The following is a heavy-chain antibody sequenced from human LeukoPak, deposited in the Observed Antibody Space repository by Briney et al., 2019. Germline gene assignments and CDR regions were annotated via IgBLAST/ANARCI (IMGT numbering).Heavy chain of an antibody. CDR2: IYYSGIT. Sequence: SETLSLTCTVSGGSISSSSYYWGWIRQPPGKGLEWIGSIYYSGITYYNPSLKSRVTISVDTSKNQFSLKVTSVTAADTAVYYCARHSNYYYYMDVWGKGSTVTVSS. CDR3: ARHSNYYYYMDV. J-gene: IGHJ6*03. CDR1: GGSISSSSYY. D-gene: IGHD2-2*01. V-gene: IGHV4-39*01.